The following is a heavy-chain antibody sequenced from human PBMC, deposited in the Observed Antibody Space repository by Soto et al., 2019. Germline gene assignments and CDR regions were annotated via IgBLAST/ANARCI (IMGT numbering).Heavy chain of an antibody. Sequence: GGSLRLSCSASGFTLSTYAMQWVRQAPGKGLEYVSAINTNGGTTYYADSVKGRFTISRDISKNTLYLQMSSLRVEDTAVYYCVKVAITGTTRNWFDPWGQGT. J-gene: IGHJ5*02. CDR2: INTNGGTT. V-gene: IGHV3-64D*06. CDR3: VKVAITGTTRNWFDP. D-gene: IGHD1-7*01. CDR1: GFTLSTYA.